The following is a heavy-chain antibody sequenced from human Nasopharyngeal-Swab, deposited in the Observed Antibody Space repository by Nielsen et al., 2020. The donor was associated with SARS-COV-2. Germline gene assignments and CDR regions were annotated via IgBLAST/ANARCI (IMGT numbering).Heavy chain of an antibody. CDR3: TRDFPFSVDTATRGYMDV. V-gene: IGHV3-49*03. Sequence: GESLKISCTASGFTFGDYAMNWFRQAQGTGLEWVTYIRNKDYGGTTEYAASVRGRFTISRDDSKNIAYLQMNSLTTEDTAVYYCTRDFPFSVDTATRGYMDVWGKGTTVTVSS. D-gene: IGHD5-18*01. J-gene: IGHJ6*03. CDR1: GFTFGDYA. CDR2: IRNKDYGGTT.